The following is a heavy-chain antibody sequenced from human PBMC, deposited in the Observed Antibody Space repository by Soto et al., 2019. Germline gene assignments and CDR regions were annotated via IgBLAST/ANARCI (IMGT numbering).Heavy chain of an antibody. CDR2: IWYDGSNK. D-gene: IGHD6-19*01. CDR1: GFTFSSYG. V-gene: IGHV3-33*01. J-gene: IGHJ4*02. CDR3: ARDAPEQWLDPRYYFDY. Sequence: GGSLRLSCAASGFTFSSYGMHWVRQAPGKGLEWVAVIWYDGSNKYYADSVKGRFTISRDNSKNTLYLQMNSLRAEDTAVYYCARDAPEQWLDPRYYFDYWGQGTLVTVSS.